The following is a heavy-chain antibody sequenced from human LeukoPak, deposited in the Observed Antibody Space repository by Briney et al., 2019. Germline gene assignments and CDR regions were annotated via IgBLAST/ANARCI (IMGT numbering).Heavy chain of an antibody. D-gene: IGHD1-26*01. J-gene: IGHJ2*01. V-gene: IGHV3-23*01. CDR2: IYENGGTT. CDR3: AKDRTVGASYWYFDL. CDR1: GFTFRRPG. Sequence: GSLRLSCVGSGFTFRRPGMSRVRQVPEEGLEFCLSIYENGGTTYYADSVKGRFTISRDSSKNTLFLHMNTLRAEDTAIYCCAKDRTVGASYWYFDLWGRGTLVTVSS.